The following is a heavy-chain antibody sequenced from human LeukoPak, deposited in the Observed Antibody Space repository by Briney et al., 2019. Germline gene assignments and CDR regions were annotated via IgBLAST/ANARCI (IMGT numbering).Heavy chain of an antibody. J-gene: IGHJ4*02. D-gene: IGHD3-22*01. CDR2: ISYDGTNK. Sequence: PGGSLRLSCAASGFAFRSYGMNWVRQAPGKGLEWVAVISYDGTNKHYADSVEGRFTISRDNSKNTLYLQVNSLRAEDTAAYYCAKDRWYYDNIDYRLFDSWGQGTLVTVSS. V-gene: IGHV3-30*18. CDR3: AKDRWYYDNIDYRLFDS. CDR1: GFAFRSYG.